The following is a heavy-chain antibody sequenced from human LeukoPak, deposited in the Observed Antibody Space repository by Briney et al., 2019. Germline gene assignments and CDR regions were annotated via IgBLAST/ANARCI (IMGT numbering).Heavy chain of an antibody. Sequence: ASVKVSCKASGYTFISYGISWVRQAPGQGLEWMGWISAYNGNTNYAQKLQGRVTMTTDTSTSTAYMELRSLRSDDTAVYYCVRWGAGMTTVTTTDCWGQGTLVTVSS. CDR3: VRWGAGMTTVTTTDC. V-gene: IGHV1-18*01. CDR2: ISAYNGNT. J-gene: IGHJ4*02. CDR1: GYTFISYG. D-gene: IGHD4-17*01.